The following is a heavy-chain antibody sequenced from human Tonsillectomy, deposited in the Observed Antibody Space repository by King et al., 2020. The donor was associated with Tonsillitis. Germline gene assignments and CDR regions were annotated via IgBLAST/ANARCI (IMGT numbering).Heavy chain of an antibody. D-gene: IGHD2-15*01. CDR2: IRYDGSNK. V-gene: IGHV3-30*02. Sequence: QVQLVESGGGVVQPGGSLRLSCAASGFTFSSYGMHWVRQAPGKGLEWVAFIRYDGSNKYYADSVKGRFTISRDNSKNTLYLQMNSLRAEDTAVYYCAKDQQDIVVVVAAKEGFDYWGQGTLVTVSS. CDR3: AKDQQDIVVVVAAKEGFDY. J-gene: IGHJ4*02. CDR1: GFTFSSYG.